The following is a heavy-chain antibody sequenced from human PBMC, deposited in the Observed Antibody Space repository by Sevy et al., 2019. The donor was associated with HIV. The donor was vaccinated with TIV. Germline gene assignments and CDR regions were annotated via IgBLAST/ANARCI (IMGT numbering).Heavy chain of an antibody. V-gene: IGHV3-48*02. CDR1: GFTFSSYS. D-gene: IGHD2-15*01. CDR3: ALEWRGYCSGGSCHNWFDP. J-gene: IGHJ5*02. CDR2: ISSSSSTI. Sequence: GGSLRLSCAASGFTFSSYSMNWVRQAPGKGLEWVSYISSSSSTIYYADSVKGRFTISRDNAKNLLYLQMNSLRDEDTAVYYCALEWRGYCSGGSCHNWFDPWGQGTLVTVSS.